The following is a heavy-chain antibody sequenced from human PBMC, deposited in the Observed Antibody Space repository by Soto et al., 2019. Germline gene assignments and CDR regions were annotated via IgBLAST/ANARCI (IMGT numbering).Heavy chain of an antibody. CDR1: GGTFSSYA. CDR3: ARDIRRYSYGPNWFDP. J-gene: IGHJ5*02. V-gene: IGHV1-69*01. Sequence: QVQLVQSGAEVKKPGSSVKVSCKASGGTFSSYAISWVRQAPGQGLEWMGGIIPIFGTANYAQKFQGRVTITADESTSTAYMGLSSLRSEDTAVYYCARDIRRYSYGPNWFDPWGQGTLVTVSS. D-gene: IGHD5-18*01. CDR2: IIPIFGTA.